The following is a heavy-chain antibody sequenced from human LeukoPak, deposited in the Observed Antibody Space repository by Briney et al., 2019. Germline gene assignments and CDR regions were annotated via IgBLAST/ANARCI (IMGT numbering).Heavy chain of an antibody. CDR3: AREDPLLNWFDP. V-gene: IGHV4-30-2*01. D-gene: IGHD1-26*01. CDR1: GGSISIGGYS. Sequence: SETLSLTCAVSGGSISIGGYSWSWIRQPPGKGLEWIGYTYHSGSTYYNPSLKSRVTISVDRSKNQFSLKLSSVTAADTAVYYCAREDPLLNWFDPWGQGTLVTVSS. CDR2: TYHSGST. J-gene: IGHJ5*02.